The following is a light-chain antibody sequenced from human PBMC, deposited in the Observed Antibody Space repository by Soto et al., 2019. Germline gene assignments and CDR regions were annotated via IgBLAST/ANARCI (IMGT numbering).Light chain of an antibody. Sequence: EIVLRQSPATLSLSPGERATLSCRASQSVSSYLAWYQQKPGQAPRLLIYDASNRATGIPARCSGSGSGTDFTLTNSSLEPEDFPVYYCQQRSNWPRTFGPGTKVYIK. CDR1: QSVSSY. V-gene: IGKV3-11*01. CDR2: DAS. CDR3: QQRSNWPRT. J-gene: IGKJ3*01.